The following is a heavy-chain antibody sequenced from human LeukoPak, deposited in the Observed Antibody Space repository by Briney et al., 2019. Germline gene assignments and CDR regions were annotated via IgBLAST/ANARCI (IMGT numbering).Heavy chain of an antibody. CDR2: INHSGST. V-gene: IGHV4-34*01. D-gene: IGHD1-26*01. J-gene: IGHJ4*02. CDR3: ARTTYIVGATTGFDY. Sequence: SETLSLTCAVYGGSFSGYYWSWIRLPPGKGLEWIGEINHSGSTNSNPSLKSRVTISVDTSKNQFSLKLSSVTAADTAVYYCARTTYIVGATTGFDYWGQGTLVTVSS. CDR1: GGSFSGYY.